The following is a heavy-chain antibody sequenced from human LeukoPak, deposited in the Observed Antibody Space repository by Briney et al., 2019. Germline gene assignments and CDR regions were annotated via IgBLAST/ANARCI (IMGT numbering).Heavy chain of an antibody. J-gene: IGHJ4*02. CDR3: ARVSGTDSSGYVEIVF. D-gene: IGHD3-22*01. Sequence: PGGSLRLSCAASGFTFSSYLMHWVRQAPGKGLVWVSRINSDGSSTTYADSVKGRFTISRDNAKNTLYLQMNSLRAEDTAVYYCARVSGTDSSGYVEIVFWGQGTLVTVSS. V-gene: IGHV3-74*01. CDR1: GFTFSSYL. CDR2: INSDGSST.